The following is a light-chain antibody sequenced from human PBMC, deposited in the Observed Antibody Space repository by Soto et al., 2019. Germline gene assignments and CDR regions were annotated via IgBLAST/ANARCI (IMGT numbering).Light chain of an antibody. Sequence: EIVMTQSPATLSVSPGERATLSCRASQSINNNLAWYQQKRGQGPRLLIYGASSRATGTPARFSGSGSGTDFTLTISSLQPEDFATYSCQQSYTTLFTFGPGTNVDI. CDR2: GAS. J-gene: IGKJ3*01. CDR1: QSINNN. V-gene: IGKV3-15*01. CDR3: QQSYTTLFT.